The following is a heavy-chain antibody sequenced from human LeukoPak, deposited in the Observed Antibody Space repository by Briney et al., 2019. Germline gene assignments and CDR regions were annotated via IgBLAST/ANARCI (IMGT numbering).Heavy chain of an antibody. V-gene: IGHV3-66*02. J-gene: IGHJ4*02. CDR3: AGGGEAARSLVY. CDR1: GVTSNY. CDR2: IYNGGTT. D-gene: IGHD6-6*01. Sequence: GGSLRLSCAASGVTSNYMTWVRQAAVKGLEWVSVIYNGGTTYYADSVKGRFTISRDNSKSTLFVYLQMNSLRTDDTALYYCAGGGEAARSLVYWGQGALVTVSS.